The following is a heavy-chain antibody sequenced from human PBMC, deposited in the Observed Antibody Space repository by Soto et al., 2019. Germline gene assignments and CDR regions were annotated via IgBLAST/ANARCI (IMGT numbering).Heavy chain of an antibody. D-gene: IGHD3-22*01. CDR3: ARVLRDSAYFDY. J-gene: IGHJ4*02. Sequence: SETLSLTCAVSGGSISSRNWWSWVRQPPGKGLEWIGEIYHSGSTNYNPSLKSRVTISVDKSKNQFSLKLSSVTAADTAVYYCARVLRDSAYFDYWGQGTLVTVSS. CDR2: IYHSGST. V-gene: IGHV4-4*02. CDR1: GGSISSRNW.